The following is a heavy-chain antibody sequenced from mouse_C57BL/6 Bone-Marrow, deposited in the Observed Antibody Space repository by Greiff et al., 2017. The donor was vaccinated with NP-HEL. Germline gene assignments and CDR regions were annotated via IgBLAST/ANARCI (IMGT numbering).Heavy chain of an antibody. D-gene: IGHD2-1*01. Sequence: VQGVESGPGLVAPSPSLSITCTVSGFSLTSYGVSWVRQPPGKGLEWLGVIWGAGSTNYHSPLISRLSMSKDNSKSQVFLKLNSLQTDDTATYYCAKVYYGNYLYAMDYWGQGTSVTVSS. V-gene: IGHV2-3*01. CDR1: GFSLTSYG. CDR2: IWGAGST. CDR3: AKVYYGNYLYAMDY. J-gene: IGHJ4*01.